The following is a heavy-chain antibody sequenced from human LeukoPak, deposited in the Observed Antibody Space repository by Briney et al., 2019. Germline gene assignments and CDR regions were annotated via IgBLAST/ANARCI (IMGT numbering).Heavy chain of an antibody. V-gene: IGHV3-23*01. J-gene: IGHJ4*02. Sequence: GGSLRLSCAASGFTFSSYAMSWVRQAPGKGLEWVSAISGSGGSTYYADSVKGRFTISRDNSKNTLYLQMNSLRAEDTAVYHCANVPSATVATNPIDYWGRGTLVTVSS. CDR2: ISGSGGST. CDR1: GFTFSSYA. D-gene: IGHD4-17*01. CDR3: ANVPSATVATNPIDY.